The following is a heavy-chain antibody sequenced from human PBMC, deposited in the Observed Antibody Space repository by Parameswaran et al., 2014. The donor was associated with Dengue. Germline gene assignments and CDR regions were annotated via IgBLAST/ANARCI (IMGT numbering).Heavy chain of an antibody. V-gene: IGHV5-10-1*01. J-gene: IGHJ4*02. CDR2: IDFSDSHA. CDR3: ARLRDY. D-gene: IGHD4-17*01. Sequence: VRQMPGKGLEWMGRIDFSDSHATYSPSFQGHVTISVDRSISTAYLQWSSLKASDTAIYYCARLRDYWGQGTLVTVSS.